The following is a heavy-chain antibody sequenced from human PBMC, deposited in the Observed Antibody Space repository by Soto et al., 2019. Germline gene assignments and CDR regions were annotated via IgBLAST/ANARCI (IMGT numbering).Heavy chain of an antibody. J-gene: IGHJ4*02. CDR3: GRRVSGTYDY. CDR2: ISSNGGTT. D-gene: IGHD3-10*01. V-gene: IGHV3-64*01. CDR1: GFTFSSYD. Sequence: EVQLAESGGGMVQPGGSLRLSCVASGFTFSSYDMHWVRQAPGKGLEYVSSISSNGGTTYYGNSVKGRFTISRDTSTNTLDLHMGSLRAEDMAGYYFGRRVSGTYDYWGQGTLVTVSS.